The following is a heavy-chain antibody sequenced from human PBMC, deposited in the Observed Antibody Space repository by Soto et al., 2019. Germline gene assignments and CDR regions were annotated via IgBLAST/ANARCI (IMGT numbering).Heavy chain of an antibody. V-gene: IGHV1-69*01. D-gene: IGHD3-16*01. Sequence: QVQLVQSGAEVKKPGSSVKVSCKASGGTFSSYAISWVRQAPGQGLEWMGGIIPIFGTANYAQKFQGRGKNTADESTSTAYMELSSRRSEDTAVYYCARETVGENYYYYGMDVWGQGTTVTVSS. CDR2: IIPIFGTA. J-gene: IGHJ6*02. CDR3: ARETVGENYYYYGMDV. CDR1: GGTFSSYA.